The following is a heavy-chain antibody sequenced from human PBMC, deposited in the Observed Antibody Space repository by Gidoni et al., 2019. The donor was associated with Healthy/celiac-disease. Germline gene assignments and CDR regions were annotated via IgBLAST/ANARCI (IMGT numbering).Heavy chain of an antibody. CDR1: GGSISSSY. D-gene: IGHD4-4*01. Sequence: QVQLQESGPGLVKPSETLSLTCTVSGGSISSSYWSWIRQPPGKGLEWIGYIYYSGSTNYNPSLKSRVTISVDTSKNQFSLKLSSVTAADTAVYYCARDRDYSNYDSYWYFDLWGRGTLVTVSS. CDR3: ARDRDYSNYDSYWYFDL. CDR2: IYYSGST. V-gene: IGHV4-59*01. J-gene: IGHJ2*01.